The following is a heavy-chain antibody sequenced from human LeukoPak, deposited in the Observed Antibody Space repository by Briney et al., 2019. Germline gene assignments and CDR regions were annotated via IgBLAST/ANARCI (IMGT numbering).Heavy chain of an antibody. CDR3: ARDYFRDYYDSSGYYNLRPEVNY. J-gene: IGHJ4*02. CDR1: GGSISSSSYY. D-gene: IGHD3-22*01. CDR2: IYYSGST. Sequence: SETLSLTCTVSGGSISSSSYYWGWIRQPPGKGLEWIGSIYYSGSTYYNPSLKSRVTISVDTSKNQFSLKLSSVTAADTAVYYCARDYFRDYYDSSGYYNLRPEVNYWGQGTLVTVSS. V-gene: IGHV4-39*07.